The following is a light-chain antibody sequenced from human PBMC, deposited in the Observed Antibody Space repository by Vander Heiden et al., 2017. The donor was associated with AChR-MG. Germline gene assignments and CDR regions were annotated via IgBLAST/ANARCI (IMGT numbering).Light chain of an antibody. CDR3: QQDDQTPHT. V-gene: IGKV4-1*01. CDR1: QNILYGSNNKNY. J-gene: IGKJ2*01. CDR2: WAS. Sequence: DIVMTQSPDSLAVSLGERATINCKSSQNILYGSNNKNYLAWYQQTAGRPPKLLTYWASTRESGVPDRFSGSGSGTDFSLTISSLQAEDVAVYYCQQDDQTPHTFGQGTKLEIK.